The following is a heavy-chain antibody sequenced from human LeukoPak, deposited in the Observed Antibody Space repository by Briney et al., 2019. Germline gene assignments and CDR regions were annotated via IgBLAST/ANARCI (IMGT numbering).Heavy chain of an antibody. CDR3: ARLFCTSALCYYLDY. J-gene: IGHJ4*02. D-gene: IGHD2-8*01. V-gene: IGHV7-4-1*02. CDR2: INTNTGDP. CDR1: GYTFTSNA. Sequence: ASVKVSCKASGYTFTSNALGWVRQAPGQGLEWMGWINTNTGDPTYAQGFTGRFVFSLDTSDNTAYLQISSLQAEDTAVYSCARLFCTSALCYYLDYWGQGTLVTVSS.